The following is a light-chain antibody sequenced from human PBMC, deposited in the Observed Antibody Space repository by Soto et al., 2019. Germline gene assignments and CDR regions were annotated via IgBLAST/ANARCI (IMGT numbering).Light chain of an antibody. CDR3: QQYNTYPLT. CDR1: QSIIDL. J-gene: IGKJ4*01. CDR2: KAS. Sequence: DIQMTQSPSTLSASVGDRVTITCRASQSIIDLLAWYQQKPGKAPNLLIFKASSLQSGVPSRFSGSGSGTEFTLTITRVQPDDFATYYCQQYNTYPLTFGGGTKVDIK. V-gene: IGKV1-5*03.